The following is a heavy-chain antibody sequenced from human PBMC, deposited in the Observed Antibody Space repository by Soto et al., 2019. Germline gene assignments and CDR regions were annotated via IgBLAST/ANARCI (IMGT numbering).Heavy chain of an antibody. J-gene: IGHJ4*02. CDR3: TTDRVDTAMVTFDY. CDR1: GFTFRNAW. V-gene: IGHV3-15*01. D-gene: IGHD5-18*01. Sequence: GGSLRLSCAASGFTFRNAWISWVRQAPGKGLEWVGRIKSKTDGGTTDYAAPVKGRFTISRDDSKNTLYLQMNSLKTEDTAVYYCTTDRVDTAMVTFDYWGQGTLVTVSS. CDR2: IKSKTDGGTT.